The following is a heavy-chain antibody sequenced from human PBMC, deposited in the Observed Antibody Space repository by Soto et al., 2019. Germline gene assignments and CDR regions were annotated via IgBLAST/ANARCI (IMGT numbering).Heavy chain of an antibody. V-gene: IGHV1-18*01. CDR1: GYTFTSYG. J-gene: IGHJ6*02. CDR3: ARDRLYYVSSGYYFIYYYGMDV. Sequence: ASVKVSCKASGYTFTSYGISWVRQAPGQGLEWMGWISAYNGNTNYAQKLQGRVTMTTDTSTSTAYMELRSLRSDDTAVYYCARDRLYYVSSGYYFIYYYGMDVWGQGTTVTVSS. CDR2: ISAYNGNT. D-gene: IGHD3-22*01.